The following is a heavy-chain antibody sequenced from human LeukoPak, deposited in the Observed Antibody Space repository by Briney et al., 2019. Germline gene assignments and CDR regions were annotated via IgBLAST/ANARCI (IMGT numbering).Heavy chain of an antibody. CDR2: INHSGST. CDR3: ARGSSSSEDFDY. Sequence: SETLSLTCAVYGGSFSGYYWSWIRQPPGKGLEWIGEINHSGSTNYNPSLKSRVTISVDTSKNQFSLKLSSVTAADTAVYYCARGSSSSEDFDYWGQGTLVTVSS. V-gene: IGHV4-34*01. D-gene: IGHD6-6*01. CDR1: GGSFSGYY. J-gene: IGHJ4*02.